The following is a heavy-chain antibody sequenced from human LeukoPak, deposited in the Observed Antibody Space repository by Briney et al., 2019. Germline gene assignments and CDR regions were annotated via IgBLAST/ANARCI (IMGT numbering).Heavy chain of an antibody. V-gene: IGHV4-61*02. J-gene: IGHJ5*02. Sequence: PSETLSLTCTVSGDSISSENYYWSWIRQPAGKGLEWIGRINTSGSTNYSPSLKSRVTISADKAKNQFSLKLTSVTAADPAVYYCAKGAGPPWFDPWGQGTVVTVSS. CDR3: AKGAGPPWFDP. D-gene: IGHD6-19*01. CDR1: GDSISSENYY. CDR2: INTSGST.